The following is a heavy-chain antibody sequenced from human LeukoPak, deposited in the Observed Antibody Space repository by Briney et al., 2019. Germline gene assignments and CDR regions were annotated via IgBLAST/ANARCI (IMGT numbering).Heavy chain of an antibody. CDR3: AKKSYYYDSTGYYDY. D-gene: IGHD3-22*01. J-gene: IGHJ4*02. CDR1: GFTFSSYA. CDR2: ISGSGDST. Sequence: GGSLRLSCAVSGFTFSSYAMSWVRQAPEKGLEWVSGISGSGDSTYYADSVKGRFTISRDNSKNTLYLQMNSLRAEDTAVYYCAKKSYYYDSTGYYDYWGQGTLVTVSS. V-gene: IGHV3-23*01.